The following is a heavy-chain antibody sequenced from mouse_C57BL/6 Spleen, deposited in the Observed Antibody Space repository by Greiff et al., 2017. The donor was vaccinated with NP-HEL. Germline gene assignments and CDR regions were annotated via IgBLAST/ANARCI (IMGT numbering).Heavy chain of an antibody. CDR3: ARSGYYYGSSYVGGVYFDY. Sequence: QVQLQQPGAELVKPGASVKLSCKASGYTFTSYWMHWVKQRPGRGLEWIGRIDPNSGGTKYNEKFKSKATLTVDKPSSTAYMQISSLTSEDSAVYYCARSGYYYGSSYVGGVYFDYWGQGTTLTVSS. CDR2: IDPNSGGT. CDR1: GYTFTSYW. V-gene: IGHV1-72*01. J-gene: IGHJ2*01. D-gene: IGHD1-1*01.